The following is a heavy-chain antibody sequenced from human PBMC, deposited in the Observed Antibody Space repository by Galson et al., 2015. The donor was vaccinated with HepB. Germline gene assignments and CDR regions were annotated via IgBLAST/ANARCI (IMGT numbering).Heavy chain of an antibody. CDR3: ARGVAVAGTDYGMDV. CDR1: GFTFSSYA. CDR2: ISYDGSNK. Sequence: SLRLSCAASGFTFSSYAMHWVRQAPGKGLEWVAVISYDGSNKYYADSVKGRFTISRDNSKNTLYLQMNSLRAEDTAVYYCARGVAVAGTDYGMDVWGQGTTVTVSS. V-gene: IGHV3-30*04. J-gene: IGHJ6*02. D-gene: IGHD6-19*01.